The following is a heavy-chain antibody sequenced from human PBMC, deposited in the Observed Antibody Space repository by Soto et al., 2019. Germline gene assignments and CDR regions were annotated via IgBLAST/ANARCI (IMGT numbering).Heavy chain of an antibody. CDR3: ARQGLRFLEWPVDY. J-gene: IGHJ4*02. CDR1: GGSISSSSYY. Sequence: PSETLSLTCTVSGGSISSSSYYWGWIRQPPGKGLEWIGSIYYSGSTYYNPSLKSRVTISVDTSKNQFSLKLSSVTAADTAVYYCARQGLRFLEWPVDYWGQGTLVTVSS. CDR2: IYYSGST. D-gene: IGHD3-3*01. V-gene: IGHV4-39*01.